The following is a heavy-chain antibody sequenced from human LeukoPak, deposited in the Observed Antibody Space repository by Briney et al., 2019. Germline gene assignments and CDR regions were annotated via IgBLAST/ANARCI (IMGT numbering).Heavy chain of an antibody. CDR1: GFTFSTYS. D-gene: IGHD6-13*01. Sequence: GRSLRLSCAASGFTFSTYSMHWVRQAPGKGLEWVAVISNDGGIKWTADSVKGRFTISRDNSKNTLNLQMNSLRAEDTAVYYCAKGSGGDSSWYVDYWGQGTLVTVSP. V-gene: IGHV3-30-3*01. CDR2: ISNDGGIK. CDR3: AKGSGGDSSWYVDY. J-gene: IGHJ4*02.